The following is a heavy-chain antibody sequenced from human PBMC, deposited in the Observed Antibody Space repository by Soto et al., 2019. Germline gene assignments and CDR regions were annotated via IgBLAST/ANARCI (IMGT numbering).Heavy chain of an antibody. Sequence: QVQLQESGPGLVKPSETLSLTCTVSGGSISSYYWSWIRQPPGKGLEWIGYIYYSGSTNYNPSLKSRVTISVDTSKNQFSLKLSSVTAADTAVYYCAREIDYGGAWDYWGQGTLVTVSS. D-gene: IGHD4-17*01. CDR1: GGSISSYY. V-gene: IGHV4-59*01. J-gene: IGHJ4*02. CDR2: IYYSGST. CDR3: AREIDYGGAWDY.